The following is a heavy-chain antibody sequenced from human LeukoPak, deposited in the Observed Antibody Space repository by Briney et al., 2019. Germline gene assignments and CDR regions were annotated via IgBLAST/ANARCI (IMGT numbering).Heavy chain of an antibody. Sequence: SETPSLTCAAYCAAYNAYYSSWIRQPPGKGREWIGDIDHRGTATYNPSLKSRLTISADASKNQFSLKLNSVTDADTAVYYCAVGITILGVAASFDSWGQGNLVIVSS. D-gene: IGHD3-3*01. CDR2: IDHRGTA. J-gene: IGHJ4*02. CDR3: AVGITILGVAASFDS. CDR1: CAAYNAYY. V-gene: IGHV4-34*01.